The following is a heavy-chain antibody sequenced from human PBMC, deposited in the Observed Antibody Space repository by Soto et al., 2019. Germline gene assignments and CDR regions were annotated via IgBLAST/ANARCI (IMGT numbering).Heavy chain of an antibody. Sequence: GGSLRLSCAASGFTFSSYAMSWVRQAPGKGLEWVSVIRSSGDRTYYADSVKGRFTISRGNSKNTLYMQMNSLRAEDTAVYYCAKQQGPGTPYYYAMDVWGQGTTVTVSS. CDR2: IRSSGDRT. D-gene: IGHD1-1*01. CDR3: AKQQGPGTPYYYAMDV. V-gene: IGHV3-23*01. CDR1: GFTFSSYA. J-gene: IGHJ6*02.